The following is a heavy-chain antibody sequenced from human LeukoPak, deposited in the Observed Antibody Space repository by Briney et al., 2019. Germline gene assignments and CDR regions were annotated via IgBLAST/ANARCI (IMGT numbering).Heavy chain of an antibody. CDR1: GFTFSNYW. V-gene: IGHV3-74*01. J-gene: IGHJ4*02. CDR3: AKRLAMTGTYHFDY. CDR2: IDSDGSTT. D-gene: IGHD6-19*01. Sequence: GGSLRLSCAASGFTFSNYWMHWVRQAPGKGLVWVSRIDSDGSTTTYADSVKGRFTISRDNAKNTLHLQMNSLRAGDTAVYYCAKRLAMTGTYHFDYWGQGTLVTVSS.